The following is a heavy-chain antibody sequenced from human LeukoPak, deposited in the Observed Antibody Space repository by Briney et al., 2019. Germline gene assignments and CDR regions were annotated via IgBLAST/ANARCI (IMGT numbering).Heavy chain of an antibody. J-gene: IGHJ4*02. D-gene: IGHD3-3*01. V-gene: IGHV3-15*01. Sequence: PGGSLRLSCVASGFTFSNAWMNWVRQALGKGLEWVGRIKSKTDGGTTDYIAPVKGRFTISRDDSKNTLYLQMNSLKTEDTAVYYCTTQYDFWSGYYTPHYWGQGTLVTVSS. CDR3: TTQYDFWSGYYTPHY. CDR1: GFTFSNAW. CDR2: IKSKTDGGTT.